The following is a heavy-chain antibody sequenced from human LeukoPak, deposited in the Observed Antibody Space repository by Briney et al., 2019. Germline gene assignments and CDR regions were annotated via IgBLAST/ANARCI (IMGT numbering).Heavy chain of an antibody. Sequence: GGSLRLSCAASGFTFGSYGMHWVRQAPGKGLEWVAVIWYDGSNKYYADSVKGRFTISRDNSKNTLYLQMNSLRAEDTAVYYCARSSDYDSPGALDYWGQGTLVTVSS. CDR3: ARSSDYDSPGALDY. J-gene: IGHJ4*02. D-gene: IGHD3-22*01. CDR1: GFTFGSYG. CDR2: IWYDGSNK. V-gene: IGHV3-33*01.